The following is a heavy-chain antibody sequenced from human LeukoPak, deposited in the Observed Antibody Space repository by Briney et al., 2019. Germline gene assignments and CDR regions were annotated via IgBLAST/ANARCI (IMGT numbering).Heavy chain of an antibody. CDR1: GGSISSSSYY. D-gene: IGHD4-17*01. Sequence: PSETLSLTCTVSGGSISSSSYYWGWIRQPPGMGLEWIGSIYYSGSTYYNPSLKSRVTISVDTSKNQFSLKLSSVTAADTAVYYCARGNEMTTVSFDYWGQGTLVIVSS. J-gene: IGHJ4*02. CDR3: ARGNEMTTVSFDY. V-gene: IGHV4-39*07. CDR2: IYYSGST.